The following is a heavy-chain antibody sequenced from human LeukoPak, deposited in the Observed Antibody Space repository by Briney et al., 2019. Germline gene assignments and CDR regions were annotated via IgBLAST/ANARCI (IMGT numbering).Heavy chain of an antibody. CDR1: GSTFSSYG. CDR3: AKGCCSGGSCCFDI. J-gene: IGHJ3*02. Sequence: PGGSLRLSCAASGSTFSSYGMHWVRQAPGKGLEWVAFIRYDGSNKYYADSVKGRFTISRDNSKNTLYLQMNSLRAEDTAVYYCAKGCCSGGSCCFDIWGQGTMVTVSS. CDR2: IRYDGSNK. V-gene: IGHV3-30*02. D-gene: IGHD2-15*01.